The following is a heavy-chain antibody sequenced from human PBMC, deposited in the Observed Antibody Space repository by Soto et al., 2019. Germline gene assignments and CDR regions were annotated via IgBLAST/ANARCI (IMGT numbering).Heavy chain of an antibody. D-gene: IGHD2-15*01. CDR2: IYYSGST. CDR1: GGSISSYY. Sequence: SETLSLTCTVSGGSISSYYWSWIRQPPGKGLEWIGYIYYSGSTNYNPSLKSRVTISVDTSKNQFSLKLSSVTAADTALYYCARSRYCSGGSCYTNRFDYWGQGTLVTVSS. J-gene: IGHJ4*02. V-gene: IGHV4-59*01. CDR3: ARSRYCSGGSCYTNRFDY.